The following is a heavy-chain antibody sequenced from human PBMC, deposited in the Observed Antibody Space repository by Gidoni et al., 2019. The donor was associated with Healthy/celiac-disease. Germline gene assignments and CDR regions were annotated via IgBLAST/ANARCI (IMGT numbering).Heavy chain of an antibody. CDR3: ARDPENWYFDL. CDR2: IKQYGSEK. Sequence: EVQLVESGGDLVQPGGSLRLSCVVSGFTFSSYWMTWVRQAPGKGLEWVANIKQYGSEKYYVDSVRGRFTISRDNAKNSLYLQMNSLRAEDTAVYYCARDPENWYFDLWGRGTLVTVSS. V-gene: IGHV3-7*01. CDR1: GFTFSSYW. J-gene: IGHJ2*01.